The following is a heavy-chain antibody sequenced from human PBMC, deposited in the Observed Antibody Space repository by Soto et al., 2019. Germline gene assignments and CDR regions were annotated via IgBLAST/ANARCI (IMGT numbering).Heavy chain of an antibody. J-gene: IGHJ4*02. D-gene: IGHD1-1*01. CDR3: ARLGVQVWLLVRAYFFDF. CDR1: GGAFSGYY. Sequence: QVHLQQWGAGLLKPSETLSLTCAVYGGAFSGYYWSWIRQPPGKGLEWIGEINHSGSTNYNPSLKSRVTISVDTSKSQFSLKLSSVTAADTAVYYCARLGVQVWLLVRAYFFDFWGQGTLVTVPS. CDR2: INHSGST. V-gene: IGHV4-34*02.